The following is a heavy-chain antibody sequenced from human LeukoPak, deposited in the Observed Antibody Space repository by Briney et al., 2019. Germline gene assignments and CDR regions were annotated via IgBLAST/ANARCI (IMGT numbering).Heavy chain of an antibody. V-gene: IGHV3-21*01. J-gene: IGHJ4*02. CDR3: AARMGNNWNTLDY. CDR2: ISSSSSHI. D-gene: IGHD1-20*01. CDR1: GFTFSSYS. Sequence: GGSLRLSCAASGFTFSSYSMNWVRQAPGKGLEWVSSISSSSSHIYYADSVKGRFTISRDNAKNSLYLQMNSLRAEDTAVYYCAARMGNNWNTLDYWGQGTLVTVSS.